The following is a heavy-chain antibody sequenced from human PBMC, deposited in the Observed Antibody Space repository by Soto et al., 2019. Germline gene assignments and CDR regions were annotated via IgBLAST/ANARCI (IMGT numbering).Heavy chain of an antibody. Sequence: GGSLRLSCAASGFTFVDYAMHWVRQAPGKGLEWVSGISWDSGSIGYADSVKGRFTISRDNAKNTLYLQMNSLRAEDTAVYYCARDQAGDFDYWGQGTLVTVSS. CDR1: GFTFVDYA. D-gene: IGHD4-17*01. J-gene: IGHJ4*02. CDR3: ARDQAGDFDY. CDR2: ISWDSGSI. V-gene: IGHV3-9*01.